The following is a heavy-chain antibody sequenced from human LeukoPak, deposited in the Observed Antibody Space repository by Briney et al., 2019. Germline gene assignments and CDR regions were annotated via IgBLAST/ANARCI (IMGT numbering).Heavy chain of an antibody. CDR1: GGSFSGYY. D-gene: IGHD3-22*01. CDR3: ARGTYYYDSSGYYYRVHNYYYVDV. J-gene: IGHJ6*03. Sequence: PSETLSLTCAVYGGSFSGYYWSWIRQPPGKGLEWIGEINHSGSTNYNPSLKSRVTISVDTSKNQFSLKLSSVTAADTAVYYCARGTYYYDSSGYYYRVHNYYYVDVWGKGTTVTVSS. CDR2: INHSGST. V-gene: IGHV4-34*01.